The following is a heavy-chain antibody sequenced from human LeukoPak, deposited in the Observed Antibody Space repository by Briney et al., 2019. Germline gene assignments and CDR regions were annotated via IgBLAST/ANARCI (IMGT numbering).Heavy chain of an antibody. Sequence: PGGSLRLSCAASGFTFSSYGMHWVRQAPGKGLEWVAVISYDGSNKYYADSVKGRFTISRDNSKNTLYLQMNSLRAEDTAVYYCAKGKGDYYDSSGSFDYWGQGTLVTVSS. V-gene: IGHV3-30*18. CDR3: AKGKGDYYDSSGSFDY. J-gene: IGHJ4*02. D-gene: IGHD3-22*01. CDR2: ISYDGSNK. CDR1: GFTFSSYG.